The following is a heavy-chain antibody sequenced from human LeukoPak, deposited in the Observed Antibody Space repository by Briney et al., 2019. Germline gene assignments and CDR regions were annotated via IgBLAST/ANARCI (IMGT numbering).Heavy chain of an antibody. V-gene: IGHV4-34*01. D-gene: IGHD3-10*01. CDR1: GGSFNDFY. Sequence: ASETLSLTCAVYGGSFNDFYGSWIRQSPGKGLEWIGEISQSGRTNYNPSLRSRVTISIDTSKNQSSLKLNSVTAADTAVYYCARGHVPRDWGQGNLVIVSS. J-gene: IGHJ4*02. CDR3: ARGHVPRD. CDR2: ISQSGRT.